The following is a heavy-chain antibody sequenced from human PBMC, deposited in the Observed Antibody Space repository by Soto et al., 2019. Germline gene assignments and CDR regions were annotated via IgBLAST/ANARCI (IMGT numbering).Heavy chain of an antibody. V-gene: IGHV4-39*01. Sequence: ASETLSLTCAVSGGSISGSYYYWGWLLQSPGKGPELIGSVFYTGFTSYNPSLESRVSVSVDTSKNQFSLKVSGVSAADTAVYYCATSQKGYNWNYFDHWGQGALVTVS. CDR2: VFYTGFT. CDR1: GGSISGSYYY. CDR3: ATSQKGYNWNYFDH. J-gene: IGHJ4*02. D-gene: IGHD1-20*01.